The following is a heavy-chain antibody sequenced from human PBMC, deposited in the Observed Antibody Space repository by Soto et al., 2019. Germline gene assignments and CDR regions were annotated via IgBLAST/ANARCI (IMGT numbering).Heavy chain of an antibody. CDR2: ISGSGGST. Sequence: EVQRLESGGGLVQPGGSLRLSCASSGFTFSSYAMSWVRQAPGKGLEWVSAISGSGGSTYYADSVKGRFTISRDNSKNTLYLQMTSMRAEDTAVDYCAKAPEDAFDIWGQGTMVTVSS. V-gene: IGHV3-23*01. J-gene: IGHJ3*02. CDR1: GFTFSSYA. CDR3: AKAPEDAFDI.